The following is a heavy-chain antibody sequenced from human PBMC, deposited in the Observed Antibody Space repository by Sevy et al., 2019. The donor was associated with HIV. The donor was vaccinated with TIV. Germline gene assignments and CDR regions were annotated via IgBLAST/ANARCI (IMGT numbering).Heavy chain of an antibody. CDR2: IFRTGKA. J-gene: IGHJ4*02. D-gene: IGHD1-1*01. CDR1: GDSINNNRW. Sequence: SETLSLTCSLSGDSINNNRWWSWVRQPPGQGLEWIGEIFRTGKANYNASLESRVTISVDPSNNQIYLRLTSVTAADTALYYCARHMTTTGTRGFDYWGQGALVTVSS. V-gene: IGHV4-4*02. CDR3: ARHMTTTGTRGFDY.